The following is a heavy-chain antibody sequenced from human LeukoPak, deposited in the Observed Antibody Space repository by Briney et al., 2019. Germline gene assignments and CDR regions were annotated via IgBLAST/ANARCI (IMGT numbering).Heavy chain of an antibody. Sequence: SETLSLTCTVSGGSISSYYWSWIRQPPGKGLEWIGYIYYSGSTNYNPSLKSRVTISVDTSKNQFSLKLSSVTAADTAVYYCASRRGSNIGTFDYWGQGTLVTVSS. V-gene: IGHV4-59*01. CDR2: IYYSGST. D-gene: IGHD1-26*01. CDR3: ASRRGSNIGTFDY. J-gene: IGHJ4*02. CDR1: GGSISSYY.